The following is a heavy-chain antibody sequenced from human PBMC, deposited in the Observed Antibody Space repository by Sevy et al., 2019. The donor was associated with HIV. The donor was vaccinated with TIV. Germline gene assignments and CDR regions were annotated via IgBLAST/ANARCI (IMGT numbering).Heavy chain of an antibody. D-gene: IGHD6-13*01. Sequence: GGSLRLSCAASGFTFSSYWMSWVRQAPGKGLEWVANIKQDGSEKYYVDSVKGRFTISGDNAKNSLYLQMNSMRAEDTAVYYCARDDRIAAAERDYYYYMDVWGKGTTVTVSS. CDR3: ARDDRIAAAERDYYYYMDV. CDR1: GFTFSSYW. J-gene: IGHJ6*03. V-gene: IGHV3-7*03. CDR2: IKQDGSEK.